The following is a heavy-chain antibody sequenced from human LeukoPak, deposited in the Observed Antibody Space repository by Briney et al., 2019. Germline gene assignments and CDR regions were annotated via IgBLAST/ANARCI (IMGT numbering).Heavy chain of an antibody. CDR1: GGSISSSSYY. CDR3: ARHEASSGWDY. CDR2: IYYSGST. D-gene: IGHD6-19*01. V-gene: IGHV4-39*01. Sequence: PSETLSLTCTVSGGSISSSSYYWGWIRQPPGKGLEWIGSIYYSGSTYYNPSLKSRVTISVDTSKNQFSLKLSSVTAADTAVYYCARHEASSGWDYWGQGTLVTVPS. J-gene: IGHJ4*02.